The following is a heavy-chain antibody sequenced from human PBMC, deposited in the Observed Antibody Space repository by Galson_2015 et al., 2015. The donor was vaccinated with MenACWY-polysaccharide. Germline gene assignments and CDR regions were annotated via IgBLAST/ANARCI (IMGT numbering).Heavy chain of an antibody. Sequence: SLRLSCAASGFTFSAYTMSWIRQAPGKGLEWVTVISIDGRNTYYADPVKGRFTISRDNSKNTLFLQMDGLTAEDTAVYYCVKAHETSGWNRGPGHWGQGTLVTVSS. V-gene: IGHV3-23*01. CDR3: VKAHETSGWNRGPGH. D-gene: IGHD6-19*01. CDR2: ISIDGRNT. CDR1: GFTFSAYT. J-gene: IGHJ4*02.